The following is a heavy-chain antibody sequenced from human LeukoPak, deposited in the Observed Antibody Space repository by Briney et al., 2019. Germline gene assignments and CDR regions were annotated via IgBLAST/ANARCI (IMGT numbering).Heavy chain of an antibody. CDR2: IKEDGSKK. J-gene: IGHJ4*02. Sequence: GGSLRLSCAASGFTFSIYWMAWVRQAPGKGLEWVANIKEDGSKKNYVDSVKGRFTISRDNAKNSLHLQMNSLRAEDTAVYYCVSRNYYQSSGSFELYYFDYWGQGTLVTVSS. CDR3: VSRNYYQSSGSFELYYFDY. CDR1: GFTFSIYW. D-gene: IGHD3-22*01. V-gene: IGHV3-7*01.